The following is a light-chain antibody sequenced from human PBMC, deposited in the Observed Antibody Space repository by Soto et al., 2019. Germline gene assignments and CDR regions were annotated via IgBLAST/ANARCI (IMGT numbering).Light chain of an antibody. J-gene: IGKJ2*01. CDR3: QQRSNWPPGTT. Sequence: EVVLTQSPVTLSLSPGERATLSCRASQSVSKYLAWYQHKVGQAPRLLIYDASNRATGIPARFSGSGSGTDFTLTISSLEPEDFAVYYCQQRSNWPPGTTFGQGTKLEIK. V-gene: IGKV3-11*01. CDR1: QSVSKY. CDR2: DAS.